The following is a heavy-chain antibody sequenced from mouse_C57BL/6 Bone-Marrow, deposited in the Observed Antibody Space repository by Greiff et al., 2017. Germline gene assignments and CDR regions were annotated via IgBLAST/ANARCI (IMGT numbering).Heavy chain of an antibody. J-gene: IGHJ2*01. Sequence: QVQLQQSGAELARPGASVKLSCKASGYTFTSYGISWVKQRTGQGLEWIGEIYPRSGNTYYNEKFTGKATLTADKSSSTAYMELRSLTSEDSAVYFCARSKMGTYYFDYWGQGTTLTVSS. CDR1: GYTFTSYG. CDR3: ARSKMGTYYFDY. V-gene: IGHV1-81*01. CDR2: IYPRSGNT. D-gene: IGHD2-3*01.